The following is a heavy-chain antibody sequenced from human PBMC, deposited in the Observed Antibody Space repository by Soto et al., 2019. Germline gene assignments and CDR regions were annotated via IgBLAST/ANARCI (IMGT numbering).Heavy chain of an antibody. CDR1: GLTISGKKY. J-gene: IGHJ3*01. CDR3: ATWHEREHAFDV. D-gene: IGHD1-1*01. Sequence: DVQRVESGGGLIQPGESLRLSCAAFGLTISGKKYVAWVRQAPGKVLEWVSALYDVDGSFYADSVTGRFTTSSDSSKTTVYLQMNDLRPDDTAVYYCATWHEREHAFDVWGQGTTVTISS. V-gene: IGHV3-53*01. CDR2: LYDVDGS.